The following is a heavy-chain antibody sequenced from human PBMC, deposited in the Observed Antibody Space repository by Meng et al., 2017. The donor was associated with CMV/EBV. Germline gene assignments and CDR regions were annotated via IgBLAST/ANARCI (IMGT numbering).Heavy chain of an antibody. Sequence: SLKISCAASGFTFDDYAMYWVRQAPGKGLEWVSGISWNSGSIGYADSVKGRFTISRDNAKNSLYLQMNSLRAEDTALYYCAKGTGLSGDYYYGMDVWGQGTTVTVSS. V-gene: IGHV3-9*01. CDR1: GFTFDDYA. J-gene: IGHJ6*02. CDR2: ISWNSGSI. D-gene: IGHD3-16*02. CDR3: AKGTGLSGDYYYGMDV.